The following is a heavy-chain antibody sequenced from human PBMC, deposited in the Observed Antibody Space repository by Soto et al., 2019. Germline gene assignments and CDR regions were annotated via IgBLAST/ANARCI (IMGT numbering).Heavy chain of an antibody. J-gene: IGHJ3*02. V-gene: IGHV1-18*01. Sequence: QVQLVQSGAEVKKPGASVKVSCKASGYTFTSHGISWVRQAPGQGLEWMGWISAYNGNTNYAQKLQGRVTMTTDTSTSTAYMELRSLRSDDTAVYYCARERYCSGGSCQRGAFDIWGQGTMVTVSS. CDR3: ARERYCSGGSCQRGAFDI. D-gene: IGHD2-15*01. CDR1: GYTFTSHG. CDR2: ISAYNGNT.